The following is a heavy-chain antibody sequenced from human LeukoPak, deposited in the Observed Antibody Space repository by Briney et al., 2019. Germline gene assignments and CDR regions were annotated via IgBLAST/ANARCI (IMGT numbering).Heavy chain of an antibody. CDR2: IYPGDSDT. Sequence: GESLKISCKGSGYSFTSYWIGWVRQMPGKGLEWMGIIYPGDSDTRYSPSFQGQVTISADKSISTAYLQWSSLKASDTAMYYCARVSSTSWNRYYYGMDVWGQGTTVTVSS. D-gene: IGHD2-2*01. CDR1: GYSFTSYW. CDR3: ARVSSTSWNRYYYGMDV. J-gene: IGHJ6*02. V-gene: IGHV5-51*01.